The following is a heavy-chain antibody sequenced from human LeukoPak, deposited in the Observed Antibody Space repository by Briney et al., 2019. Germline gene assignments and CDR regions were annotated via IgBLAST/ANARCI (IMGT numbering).Heavy chain of an antibody. V-gene: IGHV4-61*02. J-gene: IGHJ6*03. CDR2: IYTSGST. CDR3: ARDGSSWYYYYYYMDV. CDR1: GGSISSGSYY. D-gene: IGHD6-13*01. Sequence: SETLSLTCTVSGGSISSGSYYWSWIRQPAGKGLEWIGRIYTSGSTNYNPSLKSRVTMSVDTSKNQFSLKLSSVTAADTAVYYCARDGSSWYYYYYYMDVWGKGTTVTISS.